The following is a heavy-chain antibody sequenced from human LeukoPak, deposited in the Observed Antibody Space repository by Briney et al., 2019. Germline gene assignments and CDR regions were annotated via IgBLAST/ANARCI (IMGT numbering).Heavy chain of an antibody. CDR2: ISSAGDVT. Sequence: GGSLRLSCAASGFTFSGHSMSWVRQAPGKGLEWVSAISSAGDVTFYADSVKGRFIASRDQSNNILSLQMSSLRAEDTALYFCAKHRAPVPGSHPKNPTAYFEDWGQGTLVTVSS. J-gene: IGHJ4*02. D-gene: IGHD6-19*01. V-gene: IGHV3-23*01. CDR1: GFTFSGHS. CDR3: AKHRAPVPGSHPKNPTAYFED.